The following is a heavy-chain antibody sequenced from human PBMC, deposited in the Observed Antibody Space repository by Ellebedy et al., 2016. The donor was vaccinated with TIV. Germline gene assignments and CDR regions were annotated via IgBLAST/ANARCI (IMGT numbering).Heavy chain of an antibody. V-gene: IGHV3-21*01. CDR1: GFTFSSYS. J-gene: IGHJ6*03. Sequence: GESLKISXAASGFTFSSYSMNWVRQAPGKGLEWVSSISSSSSYIYYADSVKGRFTISRDNAKNSLYLQMNSLRAEDTAVYYCARDPGRLGDFSILYMDVWGKGTTVTVSS. D-gene: IGHD1-26*01. CDR3: ARDPGRLGDFSILYMDV. CDR2: ISSSSSYI.